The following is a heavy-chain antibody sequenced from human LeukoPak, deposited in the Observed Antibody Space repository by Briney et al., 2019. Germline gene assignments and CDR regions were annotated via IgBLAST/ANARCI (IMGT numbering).Heavy chain of an antibody. CDR2: ISGGGAKT. D-gene: IGHD3-10*02. CDR1: GFTFDSYA. V-gene: IGHV3-23*01. J-gene: IGHJ3*01. Sequence: GGSLRLSCAASGFTFDSYAMNWVRQAPGKGLEWVSFISGGGAKTRYADSVKGQFTISRDNSKNTLYLQMNILRPEDTAIYYCAKCSARYDNDAFDVWGQGTMVSVSS. CDR3: AKCSARYDNDAFDV.